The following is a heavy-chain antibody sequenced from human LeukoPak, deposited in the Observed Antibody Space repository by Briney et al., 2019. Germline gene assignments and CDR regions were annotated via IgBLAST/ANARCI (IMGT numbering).Heavy chain of an antibody. CDR1: GFTFSSSG. D-gene: IGHD3-16*01. J-gene: IGHJ6*02. CDR3: ARVPRGGVDRYYYYGMDV. Sequence: GGSLRLSCAASGFTFSSSGMHWVRQAPGKGLEWVAVISYDGSNKYYADSVKGRFTISRDNSKNTLYLQMNSLRAEDTAVYYCARVPRGGVDRYYYYGMDVWGQGTTVTVSS. V-gene: IGHV3-30*03. CDR2: ISYDGSNK.